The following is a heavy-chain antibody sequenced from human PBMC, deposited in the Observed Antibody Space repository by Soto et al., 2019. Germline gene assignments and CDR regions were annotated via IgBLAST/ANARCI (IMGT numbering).Heavy chain of an antibody. CDR1: GFTFSSYA. CDR2: ISYDGSNK. D-gene: IGHD4-4*01. V-gene: IGHV3-30-3*01. J-gene: IGHJ4*02. Sequence: GGSLRLSCATSGFTFSSYAMRWVRQAPGKGLEWVAVISYDGSNKYYADSVKGRFTISRDNSKNTLYLQMNSLRAEDTAVYYCARDISYINYDYWRQVTLVNVSS. CDR3: ARDISYINYDY.